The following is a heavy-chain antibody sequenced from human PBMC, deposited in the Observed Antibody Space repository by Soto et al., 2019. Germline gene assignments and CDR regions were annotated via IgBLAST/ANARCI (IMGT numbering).Heavy chain of an antibody. Sequence: GGSLRLSCAASGFTFSSYAMSWVRQAPGKGLEWVSAISGSGGSTYYADSVKGRFTISRGNSKNTLYLQMNSLRAEDTAVYYCAKDRPPNYYDSSGYYLGPLDYWGQGTLVTVSS. CDR3: AKDRPPNYYDSSGYYLGPLDY. J-gene: IGHJ4*02. CDR2: ISGSGGST. D-gene: IGHD3-22*01. V-gene: IGHV3-23*01. CDR1: GFTFSSYA.